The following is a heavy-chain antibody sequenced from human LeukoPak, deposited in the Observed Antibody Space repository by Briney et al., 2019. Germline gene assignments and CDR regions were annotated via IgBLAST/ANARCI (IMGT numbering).Heavy chain of an antibody. V-gene: IGHV3-23*01. CDR1: GFTFSSYA. CDR2: ISGSGGST. D-gene: IGHD6-19*01. Sequence: PGGSLRLSCAASGFTFSSYAMSWVRQAPGKGLEWVSAISGSGGSTYYADSVKGRFTISRDNSKNTLYLQMNSLRAEDTAVYYCAKLSRQWLVQGLFDYWGQGTLVTVSS. J-gene: IGHJ4*02. CDR3: AKLSRQWLVQGLFDY.